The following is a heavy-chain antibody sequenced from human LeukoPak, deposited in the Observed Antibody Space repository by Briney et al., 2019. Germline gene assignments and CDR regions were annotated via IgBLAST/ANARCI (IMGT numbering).Heavy chain of an antibody. V-gene: IGHV3-30*03. CDR2: MSFDGSNK. D-gene: IGHD3-9*01. CDR3: ARDWTYYDILTGHYYYYYGMDV. CDR1: GFTFSDYD. Sequence: PGGSLRLSCAASGFTFSDYDMHWVRQAPGKGLEWVAVMSFDGSNKFYTDSVKGRFTISRDNSKNTLYLQMNSLRAEDTAVYYCARDWTYYDILTGHYYYYYGMDVWGQGTTVTVSS. J-gene: IGHJ6*02.